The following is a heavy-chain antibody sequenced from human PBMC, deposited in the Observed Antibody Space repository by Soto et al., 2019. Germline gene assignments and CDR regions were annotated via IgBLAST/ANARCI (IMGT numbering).Heavy chain of an antibody. CDR3: ARVRIRRSTGYSGYDFAFDY. CDR1: GGTFSSYA. CDR2: IIPIFGTA. J-gene: IGHJ4*02. Sequence: QVQLVQSGAEVKKPGSSVKVSCKASGGTFSSYAISWVRQAPGQGLEWMGGIIPIFGTANYPQKLQGRVTITADESTSTAYMELSSLRSEDTAVYYCARVRIRRSTGYSGYDFAFDYWGQGTMVTVSS. D-gene: IGHD5-12*01. V-gene: IGHV1-69*01.